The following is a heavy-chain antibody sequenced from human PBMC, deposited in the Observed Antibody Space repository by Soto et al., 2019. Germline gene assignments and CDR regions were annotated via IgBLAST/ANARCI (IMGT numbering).Heavy chain of an antibody. Sequence: VYGGSVSVYYWGWVRQPPGKGLEWLGEVSHSGSPKYNPSLKSRVIMSIDTSKNQFSLNLTSVTAADSAVYYCARDRKKTYFYNYGLDVWGQGTAVTVSS. V-gene: IGHV4-34*01. CDR1: GGSVSVYY. CDR3: ARDRKKTYFYNYGLDV. J-gene: IGHJ6*02. CDR2: VSHSGSP.